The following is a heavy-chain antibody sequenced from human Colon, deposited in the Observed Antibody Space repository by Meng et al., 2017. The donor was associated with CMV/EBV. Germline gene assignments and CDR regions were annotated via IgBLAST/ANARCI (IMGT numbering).Heavy chain of an antibody. V-gene: IGHV3-7*01. CDR3: VRYENLQHGMDV. Sequence: GGLLRPSCAASGFTFNTFWMTWVRRAPGKGLGWVANVKEDGGGQWYVESVKGRLTITRNNDRKSLYLQMNSRRAEDTAVYYCVRYENLQHGMDVWGQGTTVTVSS. CDR1: GFTFNTFW. CDR2: VKEDGGGQ. J-gene: IGHJ6*02. D-gene: IGHD1-1*01.